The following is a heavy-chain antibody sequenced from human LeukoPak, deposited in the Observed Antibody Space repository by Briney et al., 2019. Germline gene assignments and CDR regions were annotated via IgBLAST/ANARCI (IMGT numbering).Heavy chain of an antibody. V-gene: IGHV3-73*01. D-gene: IGHD5-18*01. CDR2: IRSKANSYAT. CDR3: TRHVNNTAILDY. Sequence: GGSLRLSCAASGFTFSDSAVHWARQASGKGLEWVGRIRSKANSYATAYAASVKGRFTISRDDSKNTAYLQMNSLKTEDTAVYYCTRHVNNTAILDYWGQGTLVTVSS. J-gene: IGHJ4*02. CDR1: GFTFSDSA.